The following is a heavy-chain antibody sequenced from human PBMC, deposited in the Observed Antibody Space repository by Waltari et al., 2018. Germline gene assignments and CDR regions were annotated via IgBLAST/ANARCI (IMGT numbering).Heavy chain of an antibody. CDR1: GFTFSSYG. CDR3: ARNDYNGNSFDY. Sequence: QVHLVESGGGVVQPGRSLRLSCAAFGFTFSSYGMHWVRQAPGKGLEWVAVIWYDVSNKHDADSVKGRFTISRDNSKNTLYLQMNSLRAEDTAVYYCARNDYNGNSFDYWGQGTLVTVSS. V-gene: IGHV3-33*01. J-gene: IGHJ4*02. CDR2: IWYDVSNK. D-gene: IGHD3-10*01.